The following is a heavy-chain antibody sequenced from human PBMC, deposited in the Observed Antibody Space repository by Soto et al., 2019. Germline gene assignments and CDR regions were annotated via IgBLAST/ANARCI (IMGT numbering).Heavy chain of an antibody. V-gene: IGHV3-7*03. CDR3: ARKARPDALRDLLIRQRSKIWVGDSSRADGHFSYGMDV. CDR1: GFTFSSSW. CDR2: INEDGSEI. J-gene: IGHJ6*02. Sequence: GGSLRLSCAASGFTFSSSWMTWFRKAPGRGLGWVANINEDGSEIYYVHSLKGRFTMSRDNTNNSLYLQMTDLRSDETDVYFCARKARPDALRDLLIRQRSKIWVGDSSRADGHFSYGMDVWGQGTTVTVSS. D-gene: IGHD2-21*02.